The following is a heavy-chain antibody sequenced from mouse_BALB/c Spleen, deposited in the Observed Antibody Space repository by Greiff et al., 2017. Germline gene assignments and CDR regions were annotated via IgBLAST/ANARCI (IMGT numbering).Heavy chain of an antibody. Sequence: EVQLVESGGGLVQPGGSRKLSCAASGFTFSSFGMHWVRQAPEKGLEWVAYISSGSSTIYYADTVKGRFTISRDNPKNTLFLQMTSLRSEDTAMYYCARSGGSSYWFAYWGQGTLVTVSA. CDR3: ARSGGSSYWFAY. CDR2: ISSGSSTI. D-gene: IGHD1-1*01. CDR1: GFTFSSFG. V-gene: IGHV5-17*02. J-gene: IGHJ3*01.